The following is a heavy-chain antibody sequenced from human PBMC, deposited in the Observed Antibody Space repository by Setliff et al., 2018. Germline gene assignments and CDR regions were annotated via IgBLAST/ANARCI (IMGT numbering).Heavy chain of an antibody. CDR2: LNNDGTTI. CDR3: VRDTTSGWMFTK. V-gene: IGHV3-48*04. D-gene: IGHD6-25*01. CDR1: GFTFSTYG. J-gene: IGHJ4*02. Sequence: PGGSLRLSCAASGFTFSTYGLNGGRQAPGKGLEWISYLNNDGTTIYYADSVRGRFTISCDNARDSLYLHMNSLRAEDPDVYYCVRDTTSGWMFTKWGKGTLVTVSS.